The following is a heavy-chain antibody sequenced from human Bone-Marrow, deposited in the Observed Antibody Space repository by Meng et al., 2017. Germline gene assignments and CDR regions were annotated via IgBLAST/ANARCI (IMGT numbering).Heavy chain of an antibody. D-gene: IGHD2-8*01. J-gene: IGHJ4*02. V-gene: IGHV3-33*01. CDR1: GFTFSSYG. Sequence: GGSLRLSCAASGFTFSSYGMHWVRQAPGKGLEWVAVIWYDGSNKYYADSVKGRFTISRDNSKNTLYLQMNSLRAEDTAVYYCAREMGYCTNGVCSLPSGYWGQGTLVTVSS. CDR2: IWYDGSNK. CDR3: AREMGYCTNGVCSLPSGY.